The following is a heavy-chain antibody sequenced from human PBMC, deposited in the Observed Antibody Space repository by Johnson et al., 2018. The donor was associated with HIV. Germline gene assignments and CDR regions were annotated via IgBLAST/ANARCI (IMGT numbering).Heavy chain of an antibody. CDR3: SKGGAVAGTRDAFDI. D-gene: IGHD6-19*01. V-gene: IGHV3-64*01. CDR1: GFTFSIYA. J-gene: IGHJ3*02. Sequence: VQLVESGGGLVQPGGSLRLSCAASGFTFSIYAIHWVRQAPGKGLEYVSAISSNGGSTFYSNSVKGRFTISRDNSKNTLYLKMNSLRAEDTAVYYCSKGGAVAGTRDAFDIWGQGTMVTVSS. CDR2: ISSNGGST.